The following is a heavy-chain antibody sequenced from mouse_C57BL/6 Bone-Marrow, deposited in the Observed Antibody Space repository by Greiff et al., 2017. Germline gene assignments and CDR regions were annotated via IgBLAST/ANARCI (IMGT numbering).Heavy chain of an antibody. CDR2: IDPSDSET. CDR3: ARGGYGNSVSYYYAMDY. V-gene: IGHV1-52*01. CDR1: GYTFTSYW. Sequence: VQLQQPGAELVRPGSSVKLSCKASGYTFTSYWMHWVKQRPIQGLEWIGNIDPSDSETHYNQKFKDKATLTVDKSSSTAYMQLSSLTSEDSAVYYCARGGYGNSVSYYYAMDYWGQGTSVTVSS. J-gene: IGHJ4*01. D-gene: IGHD2-1*01.